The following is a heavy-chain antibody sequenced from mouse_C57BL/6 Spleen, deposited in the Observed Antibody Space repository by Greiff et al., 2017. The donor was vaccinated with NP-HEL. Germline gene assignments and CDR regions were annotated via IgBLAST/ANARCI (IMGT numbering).Heavy chain of an antibody. CDR3: AKDDDCYLYYYSMDY. J-gene: IGHJ4*01. Sequence: QVQLKESGPGLVQPSQSLSITCTVSGFSLTTYGVHWVRQSPGKGLEWLGVIWRGGSTDYNADFMSRLSITKDNSKSQVFFKMNSVQADDTAIYYCAKDDDCYLYYYSMDYWGQGTSVTVSS. D-gene: IGHD2-3*01. CDR2: IWRGGST. V-gene: IGHV2-5*01. CDR1: GFSLTTYG.